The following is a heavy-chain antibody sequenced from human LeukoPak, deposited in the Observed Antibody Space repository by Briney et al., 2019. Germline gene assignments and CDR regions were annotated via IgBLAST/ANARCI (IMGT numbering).Heavy chain of an antibody. J-gene: IGHJ4*02. CDR1: GFTFSSYG. V-gene: IGHV3-30*02. D-gene: IGHD6-19*01. CDR2: IRYDGSNK. Sequence: PGGSLRLSCAASGFTFSSYGMHWVRQAPGKGLEWVAFIRYDGSNKYYADSVKGRFTISRDNSKNTLYLQMNSLRREDSALYYCSAVAGVFDYRGQGTVVTVSS. CDR3: SAVAGVFDY.